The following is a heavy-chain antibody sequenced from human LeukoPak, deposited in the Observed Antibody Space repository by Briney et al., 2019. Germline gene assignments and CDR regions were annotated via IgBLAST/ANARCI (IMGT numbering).Heavy chain of an antibody. CDR1: GYTLTELS. V-gene: IGHV1-24*01. Sequence: ASVKVSCKVSGYTLTELSIHWVRQAPGKGLEWMGGFVPEDGETNYAQKFQGRVTMTEDTSTDTPYIEQRSVRSQDTAVYYCATGSGDCFFDYWGQGTLVTVSS. CDR2: FVPEDGET. D-gene: IGHD2-21*02. J-gene: IGHJ4*02. CDR3: ATGSGDCFFDY.